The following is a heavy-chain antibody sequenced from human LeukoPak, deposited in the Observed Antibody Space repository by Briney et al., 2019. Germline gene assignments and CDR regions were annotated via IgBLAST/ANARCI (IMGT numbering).Heavy chain of an antibody. Sequence: GGSLRLSCAASGFTFSSYAMHWVRQAPGKGLEWVAVISYDGSNKYYADSVKGRFTISRDNSKNTLYLQMNSLRAEDTAVYYCARQLRGYTDAFDIWGQGTMVTVSS. CDR2: ISYDGSNK. D-gene: IGHD5-12*01. V-gene: IGHV3-30*04. CDR1: GFTFSSYA. J-gene: IGHJ3*02. CDR3: ARQLRGYTDAFDI.